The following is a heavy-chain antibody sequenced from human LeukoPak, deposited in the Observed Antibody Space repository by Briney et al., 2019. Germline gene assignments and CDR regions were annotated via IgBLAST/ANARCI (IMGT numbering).Heavy chain of an antibody. J-gene: IGHJ4*02. CDR1: GYTFTSYA. V-gene: IGHV7-4-1*02. CDR2: INTNTGNP. D-gene: IGHD2-15*01. Sequence: GASVKVSCKASGYTFTSYAMNWVRQAPGQGLEWMGWINTNTGNPTYAQGFTGRFVFSLDTSVSTAYLQISSLKAEDTAVYYCARQRARGYCSGGSCYYFDYWGQGTLVTVSS. CDR3: ARQRARGYCSGGSCYYFDY.